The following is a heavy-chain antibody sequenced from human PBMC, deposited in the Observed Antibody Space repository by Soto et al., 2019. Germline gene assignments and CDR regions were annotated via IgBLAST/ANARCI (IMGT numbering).Heavy chain of an antibody. J-gene: IGHJ3*01. V-gene: IGHV3-23*01. CDR3: VKEASGWKSRGSFDL. CDR2: ICGDDGSG. D-gene: IGHD6-19*01. CDR1: GVTLADKD. Sequence: GGSLRLCCLAAGVTLADKDMGWGRRGAGKGLEWVSFICGDDGSGNYADSVKGRFTISRDNSKNTLYLQMNSLRAEDTAIYYCVKEASGWKSRGSFDLWGRGKMGTVSS.